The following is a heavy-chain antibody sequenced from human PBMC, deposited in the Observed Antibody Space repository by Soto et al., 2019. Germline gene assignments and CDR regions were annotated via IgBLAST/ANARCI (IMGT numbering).Heavy chain of an antibody. J-gene: IGHJ4*02. Sequence: QVQLVESGGGVVQPGRSLRLSCAACGFTFSSYGMHWVRQAPGKGLEWVTVISYDGKVAYYADSVKGRFTISRDNSKNTLYLQMNSLRTEDTAMYYCAKEGPITNWYFDYWGQGTLVTVSS. CDR3: AKEGPITNWYFDY. D-gene: IGHD1-1*01. V-gene: IGHV3-30*18. CDR1: GFTFSSYG. CDR2: ISYDGKVA.